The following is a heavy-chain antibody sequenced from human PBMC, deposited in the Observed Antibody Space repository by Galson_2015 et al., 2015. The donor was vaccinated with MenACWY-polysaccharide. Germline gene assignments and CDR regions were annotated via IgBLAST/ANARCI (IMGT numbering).Heavy chain of an antibody. CDR1: GFTFSSYS. CDR2: ISSGGTI. Sequence: SLRLSCAASGFTFSSYSMNWVRQAPGKGLEWVSYISSGGTIYYADYVKGRFTISRDNAKNSLYLQMNSLRDDDTAVYYCARVLKGRVGATPDYWGQGTLVTGSS. J-gene: IGHJ4*02. CDR3: ARVLKGRVGATPDY. V-gene: IGHV3-48*02. D-gene: IGHD1-26*01.